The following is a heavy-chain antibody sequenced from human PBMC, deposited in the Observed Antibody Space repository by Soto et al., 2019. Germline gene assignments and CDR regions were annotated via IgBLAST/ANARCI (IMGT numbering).Heavy chain of an antibody. V-gene: IGHV1-69*08. Sequence: QVQLVQSGAEVKKPGSSMKVSCKTSGVTFSSYTISWVRQAPGQGLEWMGRIIPILGIANYAQKFQGRVTITADKSTSTAYMELSSLRSEATAVYYCARDEVSIEGWFDPWGQGTLVTVSS. CDR3: ARDEVSIEGWFDP. D-gene: IGHD3-3*02. CDR2: IIPILGIA. CDR1: GVTFSSYT. J-gene: IGHJ5*02.